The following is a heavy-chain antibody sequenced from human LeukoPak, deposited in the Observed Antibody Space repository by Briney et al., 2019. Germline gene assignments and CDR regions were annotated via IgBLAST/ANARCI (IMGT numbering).Heavy chain of an antibody. CDR3: VKVAVRFRRRYYFDY. J-gene: IGHJ4*02. Sequence: GGSLRLSCSASGFTFSSYAMYWVRQAPGKGLEYVSAISSNGGSTYYADSVKGRFTISRDNSKNTLYLQMSSLRAEDTAVYYCVKVAVRFRRRYYFDYWGPGALVTVSP. CDR1: GFTFSSYA. CDR2: ISSNGGST. D-gene: IGHD3-16*01. V-gene: IGHV3-64D*09.